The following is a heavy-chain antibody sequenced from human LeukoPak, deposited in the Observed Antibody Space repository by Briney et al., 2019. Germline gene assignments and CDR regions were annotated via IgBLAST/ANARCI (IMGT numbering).Heavy chain of an antibody. D-gene: IGHD3-10*02. Sequence: GGSLRLSCAASGFTFSSYGMHWVRQAPGKGLEWVANIKQDGSEKYYVDSVKGRFTISRDNAKNSLYLQMNSLGAEDTAVYYCAELGITMIGGVWGKGTTVTISS. CDR1: GFTFSSYG. CDR2: IKQDGSEK. CDR3: AELGITMIGGV. J-gene: IGHJ6*04. V-gene: IGHV3-7*01.